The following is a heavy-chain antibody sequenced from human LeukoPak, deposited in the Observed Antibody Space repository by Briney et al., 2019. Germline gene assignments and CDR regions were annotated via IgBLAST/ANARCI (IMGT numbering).Heavy chain of an antibody. D-gene: IGHD3-9*01. Sequence: GGSLRLSCAGSGFTFSNAWMSWVRQAPGKGLEWVGRIKSKTDGGTTDTAAPVKGRFTISRDDSKNTLDLQMNRLKTEDTAKYFCTTDPIGIFSNDAFDIWGQGTMVTVSS. V-gene: IGHV3-15*01. CDR2: IKSKTDGGTT. CDR1: GFTFSNAW. CDR3: TTDPIGIFSNDAFDI. J-gene: IGHJ3*02.